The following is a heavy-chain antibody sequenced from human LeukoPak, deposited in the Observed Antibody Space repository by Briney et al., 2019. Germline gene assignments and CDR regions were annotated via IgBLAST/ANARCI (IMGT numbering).Heavy chain of an antibody. V-gene: IGHV3-23*01. D-gene: IGHD2-2*01. CDR1: GFTFSSYG. CDR3: AKDRNIEYCSGTSCLGPFDY. J-gene: IGHJ4*02. CDR2: ISDSGST. Sequence: GGSLRLSCAASGFTFSSYGMHWVRQTPGKGLEWVSAISDSGSTYYGDSMKGRFTISRDNSKNTLYLQMDSLRAEDTAVYYCAKDRNIEYCSGTSCLGPFDYWGQGTLVTVSS.